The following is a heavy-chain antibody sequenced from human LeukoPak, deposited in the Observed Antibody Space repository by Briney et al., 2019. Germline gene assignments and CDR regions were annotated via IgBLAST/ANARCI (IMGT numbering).Heavy chain of an antibody. D-gene: IGHD3-9*01. Sequence: GGSLRLSCAASGFTFSGYAMSWVRQAPGKGLEWVSAISGSGGSTYYADSVKGRFTISRDNSKNTLYLQMNSLRAEDTAVYYCAKAGLRYFDWSEAIDYWGQGTLVTVSS. V-gene: IGHV3-23*01. CDR2: ISGSGGST. CDR3: AKAGLRYFDWSEAIDY. CDR1: GFTFSGYA. J-gene: IGHJ4*02.